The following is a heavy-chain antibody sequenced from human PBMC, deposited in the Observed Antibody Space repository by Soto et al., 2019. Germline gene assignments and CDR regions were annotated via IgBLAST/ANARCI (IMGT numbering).Heavy chain of an antibody. CDR2: INAGYGNT. D-gene: IGHD7-27*01. J-gene: IGHJ4*02. CDR1: GYTFSSYA. V-gene: IGHV1-3*01. Sequence: ASVKVSCKASGYTFSSYAMHWVRQATGQRLEWMGWINAGYGNTKSSQKFQDRVTISRDTSASTAYMELTSLRSEDTAVYYCARDTGDGTFDFWRQGTLVTVSS. CDR3: ARDTGDGTFDF.